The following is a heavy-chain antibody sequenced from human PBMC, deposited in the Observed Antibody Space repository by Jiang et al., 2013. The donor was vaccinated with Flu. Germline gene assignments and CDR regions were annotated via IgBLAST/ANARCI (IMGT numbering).Heavy chain of an antibody. Sequence: GAEVKMPGASVKISCKASGYSFTTYTMHWVRQAPGQRLEWLGWLNTGHGNTKYSQKFQDRVTFTRDTSATTAYMDLSSLTSEDTAVYYCARDLTGNPDYWGQGSLITVSS. CDR1: GYSFTTYT. CDR2: LNTGHGNT. D-gene: IGHD1-20*01. V-gene: IGHV1-3*04. J-gene: IGHJ4*02. CDR3: ARDLTGNPDY.